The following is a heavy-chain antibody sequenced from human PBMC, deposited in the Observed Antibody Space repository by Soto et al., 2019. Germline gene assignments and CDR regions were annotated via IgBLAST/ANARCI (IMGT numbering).Heavy chain of an antibody. CDR3: ARGYCTATICDPWFDP. CDR2: IYPGDSDT. Sequence: GESLKISCKGSGYSFTSYWIGWVRQMPGKGLEWMGIIYPGDSDTRYSPSFQGQVTISVDKSITTAYLQWSSLKASDTAMYYCARGYCTATICDPWFDPWGQGTLVPASP. V-gene: IGHV5-51*01. CDR1: GYSFTSYW. J-gene: IGHJ5*02. D-gene: IGHD2-8*02.